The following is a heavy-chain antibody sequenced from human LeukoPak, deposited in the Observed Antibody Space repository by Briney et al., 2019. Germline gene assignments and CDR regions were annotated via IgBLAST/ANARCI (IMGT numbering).Heavy chain of an antibody. Sequence: GGSLRLSCAASGFTVSTNYMSWVRQAPGKGLEWVSVIYSGGSTYYADSVKGRFTISRDNSKNTLYLQMNSLRAEDTAVYYCAKDGKKWNEDAFDIWGQGTMVTVSS. CDR2: IYSGGST. CDR1: GFTVSTNY. V-gene: IGHV3-53*05. CDR3: AKDGKKWNEDAFDI. D-gene: IGHD1-1*01. J-gene: IGHJ3*02.